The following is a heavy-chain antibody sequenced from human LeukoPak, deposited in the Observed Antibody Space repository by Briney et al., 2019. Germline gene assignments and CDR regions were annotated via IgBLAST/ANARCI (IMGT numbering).Heavy chain of an antibody. Sequence: ASVKVSCKASGYTFTGYYMHWVRQAPGQGLEWMGWINPNSGNTGYAQKFQGRVTITRNTSISTAYMELSSLRSEDTAVYYCARETHYDSSGGAFDIWGQGTMVTVSS. CDR1: GYTFTGYY. CDR2: INPNSGNT. J-gene: IGHJ3*02. V-gene: IGHV1-8*03. D-gene: IGHD3-22*01. CDR3: ARETHYDSSGGAFDI.